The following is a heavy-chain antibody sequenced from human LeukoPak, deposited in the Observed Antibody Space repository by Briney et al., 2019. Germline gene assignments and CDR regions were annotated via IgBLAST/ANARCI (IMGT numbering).Heavy chain of an antibody. CDR2: IRYDGSNK. CDR3: AKDTTPPKAGFDP. CDR1: GFTFSSYG. J-gene: IGHJ5*02. V-gene: IGHV3-30*02. Sequence: PGGSLRLSCAASGFTFSSYGMHWVRQAPGKGLAWVAFIRYDGSNKYYADSVKGRFTISRDNSKNPLYLQMNSRRAEDTAVYYCAKDTTPPKAGFDPWGQGTLVTVSS. D-gene: IGHD1-14*01.